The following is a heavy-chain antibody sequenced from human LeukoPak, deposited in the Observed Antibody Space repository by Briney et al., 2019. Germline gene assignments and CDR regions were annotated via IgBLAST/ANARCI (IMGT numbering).Heavy chain of an antibody. Sequence: PSETLSLTCTVSGGSISSSNYYWGWVRQPPGTGLEWIGSIFYNGSTSHNPSLKSRVTISVAPSKNQFSLKLSSVTAADTAVYYCARLPFLWFGEPMRGYFDYWGQGTLVTVSS. J-gene: IGHJ4*02. CDR1: GGSISSSNYY. V-gene: IGHV4-39*01. D-gene: IGHD3-10*01. CDR3: ARLPFLWFGEPMRGYFDY. CDR2: IFYNGST.